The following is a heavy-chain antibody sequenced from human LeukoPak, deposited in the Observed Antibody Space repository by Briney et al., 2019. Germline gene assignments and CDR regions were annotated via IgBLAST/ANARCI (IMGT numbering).Heavy chain of an antibody. CDR3: ARVERITIFGVVSYFFDY. CDR1: GYTFTSYD. Sequence: GASVKVSCKASGYTFTSYDINWMRQATGQGLEWMGWMNPNSGNTGYAQKFQGRVTMTRNTSISTAYMELSSLRSEDTAVCYCARVERITIFGVVSYFFDYWGQGTLVTVSS. J-gene: IGHJ4*02. CDR2: MNPNSGNT. V-gene: IGHV1-8*01. D-gene: IGHD3-3*01.